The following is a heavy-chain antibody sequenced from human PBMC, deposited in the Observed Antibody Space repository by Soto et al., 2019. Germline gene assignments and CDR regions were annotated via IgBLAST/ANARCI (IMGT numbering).Heavy chain of an antibody. J-gene: IGHJ6*02. CDR2: INQSANT. CDR3: ARPSYALNWDFHYGMQV. CDR1: GGSFSGYY. Sequence: QVHLQQWGAGVLKPSETLSLTCAVSGGSFSGYYWTWIRQIPGKGLEWIGEINQSANTKYTPSLMSRVTMSVDTSRNQFSLKLRSVTAADTAVYYCARPSYALNWDFHYGMQVWGQGTSVTVSS. V-gene: IGHV4-34*01. D-gene: IGHD2-2*01.